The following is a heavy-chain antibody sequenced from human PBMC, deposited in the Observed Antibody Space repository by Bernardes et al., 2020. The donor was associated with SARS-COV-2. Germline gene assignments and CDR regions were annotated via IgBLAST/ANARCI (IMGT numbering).Heavy chain of an antibody. Sequence: GGSLRLSCVASGFTFSSYEMNWVRQAPGKGLEWVSYISSSGSTIYYADSVKGRFTISRDNAKNSLYLQMNSLRAEDTAVYYCARVTMVQGVILGAFDIWGQGTMVTVSS. D-gene: IGHD3-10*01. CDR3: ARVTMVQGVILGAFDI. V-gene: IGHV3-48*03. J-gene: IGHJ3*02. CDR2: ISSSGSTI. CDR1: GFTFSSYE.